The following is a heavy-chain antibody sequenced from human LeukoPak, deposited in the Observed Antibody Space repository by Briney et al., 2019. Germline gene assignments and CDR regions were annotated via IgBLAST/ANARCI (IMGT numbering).Heavy chain of an antibody. J-gene: IGHJ4*02. CDR3: ARGDDYGDYWGLY. V-gene: IGHV1-18*01. D-gene: IGHD4-17*01. CDR2: ISTYNGNT. Sequence: GASVKVSCKASGYTFTKYGITWVRQAPGQRLEWMGWISTYNGNTNYAQKLQGRVTMTTDTSTSTAYMELRSLISDDAAVYYCARGDDYGDYWGLYWGQGTLVTVSS. CDR1: GYTFTKYG.